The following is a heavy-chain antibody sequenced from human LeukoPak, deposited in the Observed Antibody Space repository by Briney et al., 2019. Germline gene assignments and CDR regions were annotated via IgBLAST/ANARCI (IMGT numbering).Heavy chain of an antibody. D-gene: IGHD3-22*01. CDR3: AKDFTYYYDSSGYYVDC. J-gene: IGHJ4*02. CDR1: GFTFSSYG. CDR2: ISYDGSNK. V-gene: IGHV3-30*18. Sequence: AGGSLRLSCAASGFTFSSYGMHWVRQAPGKGLEWVAVISYDGSNKYYADSVKGRFTISRDNSKNTLYLQMNSLRAEDTAVYYCAKDFTYYYDSSGYYVDCWGQGTLVTVSS.